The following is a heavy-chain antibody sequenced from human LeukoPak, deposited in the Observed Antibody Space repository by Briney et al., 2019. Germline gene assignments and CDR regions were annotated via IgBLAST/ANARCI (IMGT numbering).Heavy chain of an antibody. D-gene: IGHD2-15*01. J-gene: IGHJ6*03. V-gene: IGHV3-48*03. CDR1: GFTFSSYE. CDR2: ISSSGSTI. Sequence: PGGSLRLSCAASGFTFSSYEMNWVRQAPGKGLEWVSYISSSGSTIYYADSVKGRFTISRENAKNSLYLQMNSLRAEDTAVYYCARDIGYCSGGSCADYMDVWGKGTTVTVSS. CDR3: ARDIGYCSGGSCADYMDV.